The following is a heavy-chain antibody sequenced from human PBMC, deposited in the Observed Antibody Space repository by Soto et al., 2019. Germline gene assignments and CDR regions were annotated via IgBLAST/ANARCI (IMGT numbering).Heavy chain of an antibody. V-gene: IGHV3-23*01. J-gene: IGHJ4*02. CDR1: GFTFSSYD. CDR2: INAVDEYT. Sequence: EVQLLESGGGWVQPVGSLRLSCAASGFTFSSYDMSWVRQAPGKGLEWVSSINAVDEYTKYADSVEGRFTISRDNPMNTVYLQMNSLRAEDTAVYYCAKNFYFDSWCQGTLVTVSP. CDR3: AKNFYFDS.